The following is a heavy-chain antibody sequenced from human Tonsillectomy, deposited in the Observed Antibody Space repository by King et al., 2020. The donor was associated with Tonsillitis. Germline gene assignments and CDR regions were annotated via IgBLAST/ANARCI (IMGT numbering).Heavy chain of an antibody. CDR3: AREGSGNDY. Sequence: QLQESGPGLVKPSQTLSLTCTVSGGSIRSGGYYWSWIRQHTGQGREWYVYIYYSASTNHNPSIKSRVTISVDTSKNQLSLKVSSVPAADTAVYYCAREGSGNDYWGQGTLVTVSS. J-gene: IGHJ4*02. CDR2: IYYSAST. CDR1: GGSIRSGGYY. D-gene: IGHD5-12*01. V-gene: IGHV4-31*03.